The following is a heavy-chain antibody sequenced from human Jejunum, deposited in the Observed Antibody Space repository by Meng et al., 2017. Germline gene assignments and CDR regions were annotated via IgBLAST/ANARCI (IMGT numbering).Heavy chain of an antibody. Sequence: QVQLLQSGPEVRKPWASVKVSCKASGYTFTDYYIHWVRQAPGQGLEWMGRINPYSGVADFAQKFQGRVSMTRDTSITTAYMELRELTSDDTAVYFCARDAGSFLDYYFDSWGQGTLVTVSS. D-gene: IGHD1-1*01. CDR3: ARDAGSFLDYYFDS. CDR1: GYTFTDYY. J-gene: IGHJ4*02. V-gene: IGHV1-2*06. CDR2: INPYSGVA.